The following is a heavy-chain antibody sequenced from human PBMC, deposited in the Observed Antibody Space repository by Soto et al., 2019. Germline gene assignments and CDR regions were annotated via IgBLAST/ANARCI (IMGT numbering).Heavy chain of an antibody. J-gene: IGHJ4*02. Sequence: SETLSLTCTVSGGSISSYYCSWIRQPPGKGLEWIGYIYYSGSTNYNPSLKSRVTISVDTSKNQFSLKLSSVTAADTAVYCCARVTAVAGQQIDYWGQGTLVTVSS. V-gene: IGHV4-59*01. CDR2: IYYSGST. CDR3: ARVTAVAGQQIDY. D-gene: IGHD6-19*01. CDR1: GGSISSYY.